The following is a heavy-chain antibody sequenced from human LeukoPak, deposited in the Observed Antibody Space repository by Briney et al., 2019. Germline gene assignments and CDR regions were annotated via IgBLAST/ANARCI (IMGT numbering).Heavy chain of an antibody. Sequence: GASVKVSCKASGYTFTDYFIHWVRQAPGQGLEWMGGIIPIFGTANYAQKFQGRVTITADESTSTAYMELSSLRSEDTAVYYCARGTSCITMVRSCYYYMDVWGKGTTVTVSS. CDR2: IIPIFGTA. CDR3: ARGTSCITMVRSCYYYMDV. CDR1: GYTFTDYF. V-gene: IGHV1-69*13. D-gene: IGHD3-10*01. J-gene: IGHJ6*03.